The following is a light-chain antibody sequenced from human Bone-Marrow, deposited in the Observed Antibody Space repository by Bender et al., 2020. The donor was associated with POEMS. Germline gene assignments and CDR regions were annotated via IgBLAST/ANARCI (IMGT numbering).Light chain of an antibody. CDR2: EGS. Sequence: QSALTQPASVSGSPGQSITISCTGTSSDVGSYNLVSWYQHHPGKAPKLMIYEGSKRPSGISHRFSGSQSGNTASLTISGLQADDEADYYCSSYTTSSTWVFGGGTKLTVL. CDR3: SSYTTSSTWV. J-gene: IGLJ3*02. CDR1: SSDVGSYNL. V-gene: IGLV2-14*02.